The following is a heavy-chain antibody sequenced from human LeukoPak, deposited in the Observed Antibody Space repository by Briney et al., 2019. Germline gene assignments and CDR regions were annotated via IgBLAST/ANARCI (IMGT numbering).Heavy chain of an antibody. CDR1: GGSISSYY. V-gene: IGHV4-59*12. D-gene: IGHD3-22*01. CDR2: IYYSGST. Sequence: SETLSLTCTVSGGSISSYYWSWIRQPPGKGLEWIGYIYYSGSTNYNPSLKSRVTISVDTAKNQFSLKLSSVTAADTAVYYCASLGETYHYERSGYYYSDYWGQGALVTVSS. J-gene: IGHJ4*02. CDR3: ASLGETYHYERSGYYYSDY.